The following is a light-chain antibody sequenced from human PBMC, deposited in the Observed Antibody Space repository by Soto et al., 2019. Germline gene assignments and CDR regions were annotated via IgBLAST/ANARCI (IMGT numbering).Light chain of an antibody. Sequence: DIQMTQSPSSLSAPVGDRVTITCQASQDINSYLSRYQQRPGKAPKLLIYDAFTLETGVPSRFSGSGSGTDFIFTISSLQPEDFATYYCQQYDTFPVTFGQGTRLEIK. J-gene: IGKJ5*01. V-gene: IGKV1-33*01. CDR2: DAF. CDR1: QDINSY. CDR3: QQYDTFPVT.